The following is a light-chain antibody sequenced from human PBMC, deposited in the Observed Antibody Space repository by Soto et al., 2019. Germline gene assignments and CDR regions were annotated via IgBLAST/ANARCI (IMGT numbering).Light chain of an antibody. CDR2: GAS. J-gene: IGKJ4*01. CDR1: QSVSSSY. Sequence: EIVLTQSPGTLSLSPGERATLSCRAIQSVSSSYLAWYQQKPGQAPRLLIYGASTRATGIPARFSGSGSGTEFTLTISSLQSEDFAVYYCQQYNHWPPLTFGGGTKVDIK. CDR3: QQYNHWPPLT. V-gene: IGKV3-15*01.